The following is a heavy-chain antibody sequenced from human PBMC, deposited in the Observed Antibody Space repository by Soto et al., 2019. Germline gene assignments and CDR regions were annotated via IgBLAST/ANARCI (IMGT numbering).Heavy chain of an antibody. CDR2: ISSSSSYI. J-gene: IGHJ6*03. Sequence: PGGSLRLSCAASGFTFSSYSMNWVRQAPGKGLEWVSSISSSSSYIYYADSVKGRFTISRDNAKNSLYLQMNSLRAEDTAVYYCAREKDSNTYYYYYYMDVWGKGTTVTVSS. CDR1: GFTFSSYS. CDR3: AREKDSNTYYYYYYMDV. V-gene: IGHV3-21*01. D-gene: IGHD4-4*01.